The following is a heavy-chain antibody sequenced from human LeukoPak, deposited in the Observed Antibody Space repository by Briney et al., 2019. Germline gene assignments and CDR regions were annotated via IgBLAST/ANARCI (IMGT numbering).Heavy chain of an antibody. V-gene: IGHV3-64D*06. CDR3: VKDYDILTGYFDY. CDR2: ISSNGGST. D-gene: IGHD3-9*01. J-gene: IGHJ4*02. CDR1: GFTFSSYA. Sequence: PGGSLRLSCSASGFTFSSYAMHWVRQAPGKGLEYVSAISSNGGSTYYADSVKGRFTISRDNSKNTLYLQMSSLRAEDMAVYYCVKDYDILTGYFDYWGQGTLVTVSS.